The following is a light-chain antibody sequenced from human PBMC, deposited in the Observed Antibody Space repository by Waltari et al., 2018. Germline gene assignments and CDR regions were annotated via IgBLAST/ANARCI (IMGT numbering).Light chain of an antibody. CDR2: DVS. J-gene: IGLJ2*01. CDR3: ASYTSSSLI. V-gene: IGLV2-14*03. Sequence: QSALTQPASVSGSPGQSITISCTGTSSDIGLYNYVSWYQQHPDRDPKLLIFDVSNRPSGVPNRVSGSKSGNTASLTITGLQAEDEADYYCASYTSSSLIFGGGTKLTVL. CDR1: SSDIGLYNY.